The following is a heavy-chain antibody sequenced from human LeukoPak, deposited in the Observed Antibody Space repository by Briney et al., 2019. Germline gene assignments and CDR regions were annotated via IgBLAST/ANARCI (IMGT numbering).Heavy chain of an antibody. CDR3: ARDSPQCSGGYCYFVY. V-gene: IGHV3-74*01. CDR2: INSDGSST. D-gene: IGHD2-15*01. J-gene: IGHJ4*02. Sequence: PGGSLRLSCVASGFTFSRDWMHWVRRAPGKGLAWVSRINSDGSSTSYADSVKGRFTISRDNVKNTLYLQMNSLRVEDTAVYYCARDSPQCSGGYCYFVYWGQGTLVTVSS. CDR1: GFTFSRDW.